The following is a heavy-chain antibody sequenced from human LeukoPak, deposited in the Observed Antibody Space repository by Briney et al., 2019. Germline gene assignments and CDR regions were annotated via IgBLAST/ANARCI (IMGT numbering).Heavy chain of an antibody. CDR1: GGSISSSSYY. Sequence: SETLSLTCTVSGGSISSSSYYWGWIRQPPGKGLEWIGSIYYSGSTYYNPSLKSRVTISVDTSKNQFSLKLSSVTAADTAVYYCARVRVTMVRGVIDDAFDIWGQGTMVTVSS. V-gene: IGHV4-39*07. CDR2: IYYSGST. D-gene: IGHD3-10*01. J-gene: IGHJ3*02. CDR3: ARVRVTMVRGVIDDAFDI.